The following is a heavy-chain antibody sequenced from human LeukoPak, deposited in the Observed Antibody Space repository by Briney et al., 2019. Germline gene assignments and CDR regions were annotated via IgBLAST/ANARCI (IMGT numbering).Heavy chain of an antibody. CDR1: GGTFSSYA. V-gene: IGHV1-69*04. Sequence: ASVKVSCKASGGTFSSYAISWVRQAPGQGLEWMGRIIPILGIANYAQKFQGRVTITADKSTSTAYMELSSLRSEDTAVYYCARSEGGATNAHYWGQGTLVTVSS. CDR2: IIPILGIA. J-gene: IGHJ4*02. D-gene: IGHD1-26*01. CDR3: ARSEGGATNAHY.